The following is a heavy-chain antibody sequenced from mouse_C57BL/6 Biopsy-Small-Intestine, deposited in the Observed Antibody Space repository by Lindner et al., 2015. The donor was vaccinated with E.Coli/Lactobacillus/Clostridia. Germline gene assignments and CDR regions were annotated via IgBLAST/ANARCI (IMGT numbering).Heavy chain of an antibody. Sequence: KVSCKASGYTFTGYYMHWVRQAPGQSLEWMGVINPKGGSTTYAQEFQGRVTMTRDTSTSTVYMELSSLRSEDSAVYYCARVPSAMDRPFDYWGQGTLVTVSS. CDR3: ARVPSAMDRPFDY. D-gene: IGHD1-1*02. CDR2: INPKGGST. V-gene: IGHV1-19*01. CDR1: GYTFTGYY. J-gene: IGHJ4*01.